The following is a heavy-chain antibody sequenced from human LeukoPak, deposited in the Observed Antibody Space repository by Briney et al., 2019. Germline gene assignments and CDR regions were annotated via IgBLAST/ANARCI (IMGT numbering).Heavy chain of an antibody. D-gene: IGHD5-12*01. V-gene: IGHV3-20*01. J-gene: IGHJ4*02. CDR3: ARGRGYSGYLYYFDY. CDR2: INWNGGST. CDR1: GFTFNSYW. Sequence: GGSLRLSCAASGFTFNSYWMPWVRQAPGKGLVWVSGINWNGGSTGYADSVKGRFTISRDNAKNSLYLQMNSLRAEDTALYHCARGRGYSGYLYYFDYWGQGTLVTVSS.